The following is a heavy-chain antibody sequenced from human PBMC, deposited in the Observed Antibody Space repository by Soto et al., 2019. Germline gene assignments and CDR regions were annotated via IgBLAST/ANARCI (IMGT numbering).Heavy chain of an antibody. J-gene: IGHJ6*04. CDR2: IYPGDSDT. Sequence: EVQLVQSGAEVKKPGESLKISCKGSGYSFTSYWIGWVRHMPGKGLEWMGIIYPGDSDTRYSPSFQGQVTISADKSISTAYLQWSSLKASDTAMYYCARTSAAGKYYYGMDVWGKGNTVTVSS. CDR3: ARTSAAGKYYYGMDV. D-gene: IGHD6-13*01. CDR1: GYSFTSYW. V-gene: IGHV5-51*01.